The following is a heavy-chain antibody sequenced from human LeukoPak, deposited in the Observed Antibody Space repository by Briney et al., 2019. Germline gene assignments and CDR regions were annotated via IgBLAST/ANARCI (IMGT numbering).Heavy chain of an antibody. J-gene: IGHJ4*02. D-gene: IGHD4-17*01. CDR1: GFTFSSYA. CDR2: ISDTGGST. V-gene: IGHV3-23*01. Sequence: GGSLRLSCAASGFTFSSYAMNWVRQAPGKGLEWVSGISDTGGSTYYAASVKGRFTIPRSNSKNTLYLQMNSLRDEDTAVYYCARVLRGLTYYGDYSDWGQGTLVTVSS. CDR3: ARVLRGLTYYGDYSD.